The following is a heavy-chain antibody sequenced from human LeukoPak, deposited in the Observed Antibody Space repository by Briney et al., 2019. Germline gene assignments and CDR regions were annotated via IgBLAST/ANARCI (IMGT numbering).Heavy chain of an antibody. J-gene: IGHJ6*04. CDR2: NHYSGST. CDR3: ARSLGATRYNLKYYFFYGLVV. CDR1: GGSINTYY. D-gene: IGHD1-26*01. Sequence: PSETLSLTCTVSGGSINTYYWSWIRQPPGKGLEWIGYNHYSGSTNYNPSLKSRITISVDTSNNQFSLRLSSVTAADTAVHYCARSLGATRYNLKYYFFYGLVVWGEGGTVSVSS. V-gene: IGHV4-59*01.